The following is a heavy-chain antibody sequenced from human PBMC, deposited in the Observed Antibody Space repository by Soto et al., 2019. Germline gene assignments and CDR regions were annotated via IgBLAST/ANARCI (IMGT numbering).Heavy chain of an antibody. CDR1: GGTFSSYA. J-gene: IGHJ5*02. D-gene: IGHD5-18*01. V-gene: IGHV1-69*13. CDR3: AKVSRNTAMDYNWFDP. Sequence: SVKVSCKASGGTFSSYAISWVRQAPGQGLEWMGEIIPIFGTANYAQKFQGRVTITADESTSTAYMELSSLRSEDTAVYYCAKVSRNTAMDYNWFDPWGQGTLVTVSS. CDR2: IIPIFGTA.